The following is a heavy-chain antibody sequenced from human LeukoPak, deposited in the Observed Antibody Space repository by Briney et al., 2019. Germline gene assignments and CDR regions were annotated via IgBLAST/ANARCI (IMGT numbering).Heavy chain of an antibody. J-gene: IGHJ6*03. CDR2: MNPNSGNT. CDR3: ARARRIVVVPAASRDNYYYYMDV. D-gene: IGHD2-2*01. CDR1: GYTFTSYD. V-gene: IGHV1-8*03. Sequence: ASVKVSCKASGYTFTSYDINWVRQATGQGLEWMGWMNPNSGNTGYVQKFQGRVTITRNTSISTAYMELSSLRSEDTAVYYCARARRIVVVPAASRDNYYYYMDVWGKGTTVTVSS.